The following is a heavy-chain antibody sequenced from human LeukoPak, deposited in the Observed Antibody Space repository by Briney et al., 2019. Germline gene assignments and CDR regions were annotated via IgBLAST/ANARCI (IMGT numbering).Heavy chain of an antibody. CDR3: ARDHQILSGGLLWFGELLSLPYLYFDY. J-gene: IGHJ4*02. CDR2: IIPIFGTA. Sequence: GASVKVSCKASGYTFTSYAISWVRQAPGQGLEWMGGIIPIFGTANYAQKFQGRVTITADESTSTAYMELSSLRSEDTAVYYCARDHQILSGGLLWFGELLSLPYLYFDYWGQGTLVTVSS. D-gene: IGHD3-10*01. CDR1: GYTFTSYA. V-gene: IGHV1-69*13.